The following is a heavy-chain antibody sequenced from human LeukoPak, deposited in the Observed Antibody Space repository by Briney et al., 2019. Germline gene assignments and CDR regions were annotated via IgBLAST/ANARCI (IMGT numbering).Heavy chain of an antibody. CDR2: ISGSGGST. Sequence: GGSLRLSCAASGFTFNNYAMSWVRQAPGKGLEWVSAISGSGGSTYYADSVKGRFTISRDNSKNTLYLQMNSLRAEDTAVYYCAKDRETPQYYFDYWGQGTLVTVSS. J-gene: IGHJ4*02. CDR1: GFTFNNYA. CDR3: AKDRETPQYYFDY. D-gene: IGHD2-15*01. V-gene: IGHV3-23*01.